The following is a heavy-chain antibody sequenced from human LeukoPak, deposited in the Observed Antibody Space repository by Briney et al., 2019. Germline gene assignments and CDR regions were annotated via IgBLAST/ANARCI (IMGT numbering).Heavy chain of an antibody. D-gene: IGHD3-22*01. V-gene: IGHV3-48*04. CDR3: ARDQRITMTQSPYYFDY. Sequence: GGSLRLSCAASGFTFSSCSMNWVRQAPGKGLEWVSYISSSSNIIYYADSVKGRFTISRDNAKNSLDLQMNSLRAEDTAVYYCARDQRITMTQSPYYFDYWGQGTPVTVSS. J-gene: IGHJ4*02. CDR1: GFTFSSCS. CDR2: ISSSSNII.